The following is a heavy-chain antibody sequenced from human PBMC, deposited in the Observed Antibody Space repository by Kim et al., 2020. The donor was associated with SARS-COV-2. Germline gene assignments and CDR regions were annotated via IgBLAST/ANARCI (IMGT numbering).Heavy chain of an antibody. D-gene: IGHD2-8*02. CDR1: GFTLDNYA. CDR3: AKDRYCADTRCPLDY. Sequence: GGSLRLSCAASGFTLDNYAMSWVRQAPGKGLEWVSSSSGDGHTTSYADSVKGRFTIFRDNARNTLYLQMNSLRAEDTAVYYCAKDRYCADTRCPLDYWGQGTLVSVSS. V-gene: IGHV3-23*01. J-gene: IGHJ4*02. CDR2: SSGDGHTT.